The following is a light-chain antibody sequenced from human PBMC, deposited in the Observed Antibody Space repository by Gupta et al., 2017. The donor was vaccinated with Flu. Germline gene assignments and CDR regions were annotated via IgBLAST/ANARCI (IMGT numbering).Light chain of an antibody. CDR1: QSLFFSTNNRNY. CDR3: QQYFNTPPWT. V-gene: IGKV4-1*01. CDR2: WAS. Sequence: LGERATINCRYSQSLFFSTNNRNYLAWFQQKPGQPPKLLFYWASTRESGVPDRFTASGSETDFTLTISSMQAEDVAVYYCQQYFNTPPWTFGPGTKVEIK. J-gene: IGKJ1*01.